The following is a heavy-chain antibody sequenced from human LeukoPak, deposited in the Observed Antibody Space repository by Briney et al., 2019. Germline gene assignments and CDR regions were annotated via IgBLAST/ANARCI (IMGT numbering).Heavy chain of an antibody. V-gene: IGHV3-53*01. D-gene: IGHD6-13*01. CDR3: ARDQGAAAGN. CDR2: IYSDGNT. J-gene: IGHJ4*02. CDR1: GFTVSNNY. Sequence: GGSLRLSCVASGFTVSNNYMSWLRQPPGKGLEWVSVIYSDGNTFYADPAKGRFTISRDSSKNMLYLQVNNLRAEDTAVYYCARDQGAAAGNWGQGTLVAVSS.